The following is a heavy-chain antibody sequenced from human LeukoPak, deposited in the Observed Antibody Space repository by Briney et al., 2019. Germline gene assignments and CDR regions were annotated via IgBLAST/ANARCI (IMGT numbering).Heavy chain of an antibody. CDR1: GGSISSYY. CDR3: ARLLRESWFDP. Sequence: PPETLSLTCTVSGGSISSYYWSWIRQPPGKGLEWIGYIYYSGSTNYNPSLKSRVTISVDTSKNQFSLKLSSVTAADTAVYYCARLLRESWFDPWGQGTLVTVSS. V-gene: IGHV4-59*08. D-gene: IGHD3-3*01. CDR2: IYYSGST. J-gene: IGHJ5*02.